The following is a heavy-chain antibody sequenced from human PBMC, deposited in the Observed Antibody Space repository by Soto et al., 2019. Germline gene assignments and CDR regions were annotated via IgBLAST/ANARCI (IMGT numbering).Heavy chain of an antibody. CDR3: ARGYYDSSGSRARTLYWFDP. CDR1: GYTFTSYG. CDR2: ISAYNGNT. J-gene: IGHJ5*02. D-gene: IGHD3-22*01. V-gene: IGHV1-18*01. Sequence: GASVKVSCKASGYTFTSYGISWVRQAPGQGLEWMGWISAYNGNTNYAQKLQGRVTMTTDTSTSTAYMELRSLRSDDTAVYYCARGYYDSSGSRARTLYWFDPWGQGTLVTVSS.